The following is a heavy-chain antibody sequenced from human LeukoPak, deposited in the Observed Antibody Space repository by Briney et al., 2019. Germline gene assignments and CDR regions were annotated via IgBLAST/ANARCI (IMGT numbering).Heavy chain of an antibody. CDR1: GYTFTSYD. D-gene: IGHD3-3*01. J-gene: IGHJ6*03. V-gene: IGHV1-8*03. CDR3: ARALSLWSGYYGPYYYMDV. CDR2: MNPNSGNT. Sequence: ASVKVSCKASGYTFTSYDINWVRQATGQGLEWMGWMNPNSGNTGYAQKFQGRVTITRSTSISTAYMELSSLRSEDTAVYYCARALSLWSGYYGPYYYMDVWGKGTTVTVS.